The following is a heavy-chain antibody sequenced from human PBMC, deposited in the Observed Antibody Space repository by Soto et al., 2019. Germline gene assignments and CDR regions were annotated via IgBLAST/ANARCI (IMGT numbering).Heavy chain of an antibody. D-gene: IGHD5-18*01. V-gene: IGHV4-39*01. J-gene: IGHJ4*02. CDR2: ISYSGST. CDR3: AGAQLWFGENFGC. Sequence: SETLSLTCTVSGGSISSDSYYWGWIRQSPEKGLEWIASISYSGSTYYNPTLKSRLIISVDTSKSQFSLKLSSVTAADTAVYYGAGAQLWFGENFGCWGQGTMVSV. CDR1: GGSISSDSYY.